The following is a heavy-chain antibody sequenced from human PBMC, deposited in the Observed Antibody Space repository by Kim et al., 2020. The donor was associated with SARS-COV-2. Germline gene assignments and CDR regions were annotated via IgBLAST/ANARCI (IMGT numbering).Heavy chain of an antibody. CDR1: GFTFSSDS. Sequence: GGSLRLSCAASGFTFSSDSMNWVRRAPGKGLEWVSSISSSSSYIYYADSVKGRFTISRDKAKNSLYLQMNILRAEDTAVYYCAREGGYQLSPTNYHYGLDVWGQGTTGTVSS. D-gene: IGHD2-2*01. CDR3: AREGGYQLSPTNYHYGLDV. J-gene: IGHJ6*02. CDR2: ISSSSSYI. V-gene: IGHV3-21*01.